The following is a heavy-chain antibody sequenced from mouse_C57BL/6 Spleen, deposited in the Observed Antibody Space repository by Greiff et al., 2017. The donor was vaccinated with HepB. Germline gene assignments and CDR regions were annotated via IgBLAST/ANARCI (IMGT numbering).Heavy chain of an antibody. CDR1: GYTFTSYW. D-gene: IGHD3-3*01. Sequence: QVQLQQSGAELVKPGASVKMSCKASGYTFTSYWITWVKQRPGQGLEWIGDIYPGSGSTNYNEKFKSKATLTVDTSSSTAYMQLSSLTAEDSAVYYFARGDAYYFDYWGQGTTLTVSS. V-gene: IGHV1-55*01. CDR2: IYPGSGST. CDR3: ARGDAYYFDY. J-gene: IGHJ2*01.